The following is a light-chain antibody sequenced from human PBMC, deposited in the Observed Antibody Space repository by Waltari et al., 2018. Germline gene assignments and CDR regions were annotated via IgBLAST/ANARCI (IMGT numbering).Light chain of an antibody. J-gene: IGKJ1*01. Sequence: DIQMTQSPSSLSASVGDRVTITCRASQSISSYLNWYQQKPGKAPKLLIYAASSLQSGVPSRFSGSGSGTEFTLTSSSLQPEDFATYYCQQSYSTLGTFGQGTKVEIK. CDR1: QSISSY. V-gene: IGKV1-39*01. CDR3: QQSYSTLGT. CDR2: AAS.